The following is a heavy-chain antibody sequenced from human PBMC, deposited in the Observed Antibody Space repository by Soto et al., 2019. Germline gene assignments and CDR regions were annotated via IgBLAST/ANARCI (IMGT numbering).Heavy chain of an antibody. CDR1: GGSISSGGYY. V-gene: IGHV4-31*03. J-gene: IGHJ5*02. CDR3: ARERGGGIVVVPAAIPNWFDP. Sequence: QVQLQESGPGLVKPSQTLSLTCTVSGGSISSGGYYWSWIRQHPGKGLEWIGYIYYSGSTYYNPSLKSRVTISVDTSKNQFSLKLSSVTAADTAVYYCARERGGGIVVVPAAIPNWFDPWGQGTLVTVSS. D-gene: IGHD2-2*01. CDR2: IYYSGST.